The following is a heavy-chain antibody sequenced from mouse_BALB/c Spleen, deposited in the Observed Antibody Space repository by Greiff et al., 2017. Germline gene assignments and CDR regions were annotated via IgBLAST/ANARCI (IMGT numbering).Heavy chain of an antibody. CDR3: AGLTGFYAMDY. CDR2: ISYSGST. D-gene: IGHD4-1*01. Sequence: VQLKESGPGLVKPSQSLSLTCTVTGYSITSDYAWNWIRQFPGNKLEWMGYISYSGSTSYNPSLKSRISITRDTSKNQFFLQLNSVTTEDTATYYCAGLTGFYAMDYWGQGTSVTVSS. V-gene: IGHV3-2*02. CDR1: GYSITSDYA. J-gene: IGHJ4*01.